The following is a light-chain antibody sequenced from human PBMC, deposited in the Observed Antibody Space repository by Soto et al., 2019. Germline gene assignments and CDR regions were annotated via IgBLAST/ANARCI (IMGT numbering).Light chain of an antibody. Sequence: EIVLTQSPGTLSLSPGETATLSCRASQSVSSSYLAWYQQKPGQAPRLLIYGASSRATGIPDRFSGSGSGTDFTLTISRLEPEEFAVYHCQQYDRSPWTFGQGNKVKIK. V-gene: IGKV3-20*01. CDR1: QSVSSSY. CDR2: GAS. J-gene: IGKJ1*01. CDR3: QQYDRSPWT.